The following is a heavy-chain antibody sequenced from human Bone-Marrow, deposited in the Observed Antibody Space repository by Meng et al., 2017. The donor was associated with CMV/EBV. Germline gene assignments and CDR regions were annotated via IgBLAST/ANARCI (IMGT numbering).Heavy chain of an antibody. Sequence: GGSLRLSCKGSGYSFTSYWLGWVRQMPGKGLEWMGIIYPGDSDTRYSPSFQGQVTISADKSISTAYLQWSSLKASDTAMYYCARREVGSRSWDYFDYWGQGTMVTVSS. D-gene: IGHD6-19*01. CDR3: ARREVGSRSWDYFDY. J-gene: IGHJ4*02. CDR1: GYSFTSYW. CDR2: IYPGDSDT. V-gene: IGHV5-51*01.